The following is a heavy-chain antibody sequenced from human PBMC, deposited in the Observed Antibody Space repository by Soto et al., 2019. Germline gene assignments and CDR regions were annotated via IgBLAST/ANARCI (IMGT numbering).Heavy chain of an antibody. Sequence: QITLKESGPTLVKPTQTLTLTCTFSGFSLSTSGVGVGWIRQPPGKALEWLALIYWDDDKRYSPSLKSRLTITKDTSKNQXVLXMXSMDPVDTATYYCVQSRCGGDCLQSYSSHYYYGMDVWGQGTTVTVSS. V-gene: IGHV2-5*02. D-gene: IGHD2-21*02. J-gene: IGHJ6*02. CDR1: GFSLSTSGVG. CDR2: IYWDDDK. CDR3: VQSRCGGDCLQSYSSHYYYGMDV.